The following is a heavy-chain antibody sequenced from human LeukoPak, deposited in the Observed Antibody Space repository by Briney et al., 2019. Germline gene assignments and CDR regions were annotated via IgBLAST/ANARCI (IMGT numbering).Heavy chain of an antibody. CDR1: GFTFSSYG. D-gene: IGHD3-10*01. CDR3: AKMGTYYGNTNYYYGMDV. V-gene: IGHV3-30*02. Sequence: GGSLRLSCAASGFTFSSYGMHWVRQAPGRGLEWVAVIWYDGSNKYYADSVKGRFTISRDNSKNTLYVQLNSLRAEDTAVCYCAKMGTYYGNTNYYYGMDVWGQGTTVTVSS. CDR2: IWYDGSNK. J-gene: IGHJ6*02.